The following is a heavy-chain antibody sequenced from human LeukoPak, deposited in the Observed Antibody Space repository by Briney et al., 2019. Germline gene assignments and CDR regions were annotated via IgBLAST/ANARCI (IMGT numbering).Heavy chain of an antibody. J-gene: IGHJ4*02. CDR1: GGSICSSSYY. CDR2: IYYSGST. V-gene: IGHV4-39*01. Sequence: SETLSLTCTVSGGSICSSSYYWGWIRQPPGKGLEWIGSIYYSGSTYYNPSLKSRVTISVDTSKSQFSLKLSSVTAADTAVYYCARRLGKVFGVVIKPTPFDYWGQGTLVTVSS. CDR3: ARRLGKVFGVVIKPTPFDY. D-gene: IGHD3-3*01.